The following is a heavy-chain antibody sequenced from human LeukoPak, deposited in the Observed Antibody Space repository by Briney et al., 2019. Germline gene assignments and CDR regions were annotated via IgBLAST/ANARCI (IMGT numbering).Heavy chain of an antibody. CDR2: ISGSGGST. J-gene: IGHJ4*02. CDR3: AKGMYSSSWYYFDY. CDR1: GFTSIAYA. D-gene: IGHD6-13*01. Sequence: GGSLRLSCVGSGFTSIAYALTWARQAPGKGLEWVSAISGSGGSTYYADSVKGRFTISRDNSKNTLYLQMNSLRAEDTAVYYCAKGMYSSSWYYFDYWGQGTLVTVSS. V-gene: IGHV3-23*01.